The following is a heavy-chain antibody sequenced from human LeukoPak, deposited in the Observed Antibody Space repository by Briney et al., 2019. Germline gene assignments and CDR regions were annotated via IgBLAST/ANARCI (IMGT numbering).Heavy chain of an antibody. CDR3: ARRSSGSPPYYFDY. Sequence: GGSLRLSCAASGFTFSSYAMHWVRQAPGKGLVWVSRINSDGSTTNYADYVKGRFTISRDNAKNTLYLQMNSLRAEDTAVYYCARRSSGSPPYYFDYWGQGTLVTVSS. J-gene: IGHJ4*02. V-gene: IGHV3-74*01. CDR2: INSDGSTT. CDR1: GFTFSSYA. D-gene: IGHD1-26*01.